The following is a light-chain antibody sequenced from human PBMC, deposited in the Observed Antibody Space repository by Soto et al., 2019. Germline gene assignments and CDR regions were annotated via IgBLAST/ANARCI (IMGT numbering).Light chain of an antibody. CDR1: QTVGSEY. V-gene: IGKV3-20*01. J-gene: IGKJ5*01. CDR3: HLYCFGRHT. CDR2: GAS. Sequence: ELVLTQSPGTLSLSPGERATISCRASQTVGSEYLAWYQHKPGQAPRLLIYGASTRATGIPERFSGSGSGTDFTLSISRLEPEDFAVYYCHLYCFGRHTFGQGTRLETK.